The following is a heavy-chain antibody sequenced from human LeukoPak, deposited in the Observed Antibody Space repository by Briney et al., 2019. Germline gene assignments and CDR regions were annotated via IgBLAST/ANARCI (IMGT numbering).Heavy chain of an antibody. CDR2: IRWYSGSI. J-gene: IGHJ3*02. CDR3: AKDIAAAGNAFDI. CDR1: GFTFDDYA. Sequence: GGSLRLSCAASGFTFDDYAMHWVRQAPGKGLEWVSGIRWYSGSIGYADSVKGRFTISRDNAKNSLYLQMNSLRAEDTALYYCAKDIAAAGNAFDIWGQGTMVTVSS. D-gene: IGHD6-13*01. V-gene: IGHV3-9*01.